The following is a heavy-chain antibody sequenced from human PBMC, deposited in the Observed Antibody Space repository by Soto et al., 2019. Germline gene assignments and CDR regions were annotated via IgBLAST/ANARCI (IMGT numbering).Heavy chain of an antibody. CDR2: ISGSGGGT. CDR1: GFTFSSYA. J-gene: IGHJ4*02. CDR3: AREPDH. Sequence: EVRLLESGGGLVQPGGSLRLSCAASGFTFSSYAMSWVRQAPGKGLEWVSTISGSGGGTYYADSMKGRFTITRDNSKNTLYLQMYSLRVEDTAVYYCAREPDHWGQGTLVTVSS. V-gene: IGHV3-23*01.